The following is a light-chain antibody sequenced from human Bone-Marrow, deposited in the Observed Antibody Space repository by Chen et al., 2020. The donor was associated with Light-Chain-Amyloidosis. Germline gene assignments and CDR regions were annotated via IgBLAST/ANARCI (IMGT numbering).Light chain of an antibody. CDR3: QSAYSSGTYEVI. CDR1: DLPTKY. J-gene: IGLJ2*01. CDR2: RDT. V-gene: IGLV3-25*03. Sequence: SYELTQPPSVSVSPGQTARITCSGDDLPTKYAYWYQQKPGQAPVLVIHRDTERPSGISERFSGSSSGTTATLTLSGVQAEDEADYHCQSAYSSGTYEVIFGGGTKLTVL.